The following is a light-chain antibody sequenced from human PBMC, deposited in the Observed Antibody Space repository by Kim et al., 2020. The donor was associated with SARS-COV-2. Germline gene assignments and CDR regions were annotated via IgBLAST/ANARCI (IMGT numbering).Light chain of an antibody. CDR1: QSVSSN. V-gene: IGKV3-15*01. CDR2: GAS. Sequence: VSPGENATLSCRASQSVSSNLAWYQQKPGQAPRLLIYGASTRATGIPARFSGSGSGTEFTLTISSLQSEDFAVYYCQQYNNWPGTFGQGTKVDIK. J-gene: IGKJ1*01. CDR3: QQYNNWPGT.